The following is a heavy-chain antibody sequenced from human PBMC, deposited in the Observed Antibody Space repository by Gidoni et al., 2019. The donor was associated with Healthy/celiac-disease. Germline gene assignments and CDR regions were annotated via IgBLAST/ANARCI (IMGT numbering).Heavy chain of an antibody. CDR3: ARGGDGYNQDFDY. CDR1: GFTFSSYW. J-gene: IGHJ4*02. Sequence: EVQLVESGGGLVQPGGSLRLSCSASGFTFSSYWMHWVRQAPGKGLVWVSRINSDGSSTSYADSVKGRFTISRDNAKNTLYLQMNSLRAEDTAVYYCARGGDGYNQDFDYWGQGTLVTVSS. V-gene: IGHV3-74*01. CDR2: INSDGSST. D-gene: IGHD5-12*01.